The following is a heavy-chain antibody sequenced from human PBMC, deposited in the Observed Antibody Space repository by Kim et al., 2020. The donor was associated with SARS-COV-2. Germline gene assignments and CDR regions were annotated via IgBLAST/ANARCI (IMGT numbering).Heavy chain of an antibody. CDR1: GGTFSSYA. CDR3: AREVGGYYYGSGSYYPRRDMDV. D-gene: IGHD3-10*01. CDR2: IIPIFGTA. Sequence: SVKVSCKASGGTFSSYAISWVRQAPGQGLEWMGGIIPIFGTANYAQKFQGRVTITADESTSTAYMELSSLRSEDTAVYYCAREVGGYYYGSGSYYPRRDMDVWGQGTTVTVSS. V-gene: IGHV1-69*13. J-gene: IGHJ6*02.